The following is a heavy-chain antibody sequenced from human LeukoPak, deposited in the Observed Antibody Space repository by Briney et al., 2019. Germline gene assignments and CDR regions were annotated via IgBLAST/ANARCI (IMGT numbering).Heavy chain of an antibody. V-gene: IGHV3-48*04. CDR3: ARELTLRCPTDY. Sequence: GGSLRLSCAASGFTFNDFNMNWVRQAPGKGLEWVSYISRSTNTIHYADFVKGRFTISRDNAKNSLYLQMNSLRAEDTAVYYCARELTLRCPTDYWGQGTLVTVSS. CDR1: GFTFNDFN. J-gene: IGHJ4*02. D-gene: IGHD4-17*01. CDR2: ISRSTNTI.